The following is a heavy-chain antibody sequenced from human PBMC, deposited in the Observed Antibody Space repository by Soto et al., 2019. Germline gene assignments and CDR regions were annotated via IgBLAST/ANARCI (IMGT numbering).Heavy chain of an antibody. J-gene: IGHJ6*02. D-gene: IGHD5-18*01. V-gene: IGHV3-30*18. Sequence: QVQLVESGGGVVQPGRSLRLSCAASGDSGFSFSSYGMHWVRQAPGKGLEWVAVISYDGSNRHFADSVKCRFTVSRDNSMLTVYMQMNSLRPEDTAVYYCAKDRMVTSNFYGMDVLGQGTTVTVSS. CDR2: ISYDGSNR. CDR3: AKDRMVTSNFYGMDV. CDR1: GDSGFSFSSYG.